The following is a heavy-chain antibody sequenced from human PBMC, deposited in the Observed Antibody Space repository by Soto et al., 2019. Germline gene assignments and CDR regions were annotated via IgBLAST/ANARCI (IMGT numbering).Heavy chain of an antibody. CDR2: ISPYTGHT. J-gene: IGHJ4*02. Sequence: QVQLVQSGAEVKKSGASVKVSCMTSGYTFIEYGITWVRQAPGQGLEWMGWISPYTGHTDNAQKFQGRVTMTTDTSTRTAYMELKSLRSDDTAVVYCARRGEWCSGRSCHHFDFWGQGTLVTVSS. V-gene: IGHV1-18*01. CDR1: GYTFIEYG. D-gene: IGHD2-15*01. CDR3: ARRGEWCSGRSCHHFDF.